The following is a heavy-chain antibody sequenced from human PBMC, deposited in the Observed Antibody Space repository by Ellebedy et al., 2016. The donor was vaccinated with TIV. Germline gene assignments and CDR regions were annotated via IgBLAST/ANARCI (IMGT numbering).Heavy chain of an antibody. D-gene: IGHD4-17*01. CDR2: IWYDGSNK. V-gene: IGHV3-33*01. CDR1: GFTFRSYG. Sequence: PGGSLRLSCAASGFTFRSYGMHWVRQAPGKGLEWVATIWYDGSNKHYADSVKGRSTISKDNSKNTVYLQMDSLRAEDTAVYYCARDQTHGDPFDYWGQGTLVTVSS. J-gene: IGHJ4*02. CDR3: ARDQTHGDPFDY.